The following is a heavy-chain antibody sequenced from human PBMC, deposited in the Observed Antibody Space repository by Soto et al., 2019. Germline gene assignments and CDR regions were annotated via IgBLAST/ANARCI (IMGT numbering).Heavy chain of an antibody. CDR3: ARGTGYSSGWFHYFDY. CDR1: GGTFSSYA. Sequence: SVKVSCKASGGTFSSYAISWVRQAPGRGLEWMGGIIPIFGTANYAQKFQGRVTITADESTSTAYMELSSLRSEDTAVYYCARGTGYSSGWFHYFDYWGQGTLVTVSS. V-gene: IGHV1-69*13. J-gene: IGHJ4*02. D-gene: IGHD6-19*01. CDR2: IIPIFGTA.